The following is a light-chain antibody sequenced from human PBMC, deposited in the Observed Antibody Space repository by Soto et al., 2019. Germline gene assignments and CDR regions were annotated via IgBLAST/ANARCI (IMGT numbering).Light chain of an antibody. CDR3: CSYAGSYSVI. V-gene: IGLV2-11*01. Sequence: QSALTQPRSVSGSPGQSVTISCTGTSSDVGGYDFVSWYQQDAGKAPKLIIYDVNKRPSGVPDRFSGSKSGNTASLTISGLQAEDEADYHCCSYAGSYSVIFGGGTKLTVL. CDR2: DVN. J-gene: IGLJ2*01. CDR1: SSDVGGYDF.